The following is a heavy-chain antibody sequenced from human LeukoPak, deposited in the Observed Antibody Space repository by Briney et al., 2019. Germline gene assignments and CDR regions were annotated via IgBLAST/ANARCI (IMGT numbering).Heavy chain of an antibody. CDR3: AKRSGWFGELFLGWFDP. CDR1: GLTFSSYA. J-gene: IGHJ5*02. V-gene: IGHV3-23*01. Sequence: PGGSLRLSCAASGLTFSSYAMTWVRQAPGKGLEWVSAISGSGGSTYYADSVKGRFTISRDNSKNTLYLQMNSLRAEDTAVYYCAKRSGWFGELFLGWFDPWGQGTLVTVSS. D-gene: IGHD3-10*01. CDR2: ISGSGGST.